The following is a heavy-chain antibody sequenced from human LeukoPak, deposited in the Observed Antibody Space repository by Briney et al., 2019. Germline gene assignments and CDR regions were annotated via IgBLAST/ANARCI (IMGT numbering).Heavy chain of an antibody. D-gene: IGHD2-21*01. CDR1: GGSFSGYY. V-gene: IGHV4-34*01. J-gene: IGHJ4*02. Sequence: PSETLSLTCAVYGGSFSGYYWSWIRQPPGKGLEWIGEINHSGSTNYNPSLKSRVTISVGTSKNQFSLKLSSVTAADTAVYYCARGRGGYSYPFDYWGQGTLVTVSS. CDR2: INHSGST. CDR3: ARGRGGYSYPFDY.